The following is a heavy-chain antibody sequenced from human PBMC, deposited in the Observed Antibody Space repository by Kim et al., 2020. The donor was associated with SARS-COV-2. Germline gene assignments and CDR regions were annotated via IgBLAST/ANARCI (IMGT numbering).Heavy chain of an antibody. CDR1: GFTVSSNY. V-gene: IGHV3-53*01. CDR3: TRDEGLQWRFEL. Sequence: GGSLRLSCATSGFTVSSNYMSWVRQAPGKGLEWVSALYIGGSTYYSDSVKGRFTISRDSSKNTLYLQMSSLRAEDTAVYYCTRDEGLQWRFELWGQGTL. J-gene: IGHJ5*02. CDR2: LYIGGST. D-gene: IGHD4-4*01.